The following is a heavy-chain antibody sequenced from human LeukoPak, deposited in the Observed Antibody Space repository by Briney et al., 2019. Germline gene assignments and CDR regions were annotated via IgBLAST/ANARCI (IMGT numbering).Heavy chain of an antibody. CDR2: IYSGGST. CDR1: EFIVNSNY. CDR3: VRDLGGRSGH. Sequence: PGGSLRLSCAASEFIVNSNYMYWVRQAPGKGLEWVSIIYSGGSTYYADSVKGRFTISRDNAKNSLYLQMNSLRAEDTAVYYCVRDLGGRSGHWGQGTLVTVSS. J-gene: IGHJ4*02. D-gene: IGHD1-26*01. V-gene: IGHV3-53*01.